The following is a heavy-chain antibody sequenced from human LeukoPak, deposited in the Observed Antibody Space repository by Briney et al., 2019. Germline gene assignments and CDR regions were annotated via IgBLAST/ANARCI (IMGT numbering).Heavy chain of an antibody. Sequence: SETLSLTCTVSGYSISSGYYWGWIRQPPGKGLEWIGSIYHSGSTYYNPSLKSRVTISVDTSKNQFSLNLRSVTAADTAVYYCARAPGLRYFDYWGQGTLVTVSS. CDR3: ARAPGLRYFDY. J-gene: IGHJ4*02. CDR1: GYSISSGYY. D-gene: IGHD2-15*01. CDR2: IYHSGST. V-gene: IGHV4-38-2*02.